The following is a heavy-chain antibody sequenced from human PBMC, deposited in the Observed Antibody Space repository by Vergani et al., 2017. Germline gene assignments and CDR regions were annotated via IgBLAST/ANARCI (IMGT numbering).Heavy chain of an antibody. CDR1: GFSLSTSGVG. CDR3: AHSESMTIFGVVTTGTNFDY. V-gene: IGHV2-5*01. Sequence: QITLKESGPTLVKPTQTLTLTCTFSGFSLSTSGVGVGWIRQPPGKALEWLALIYWNDDKRYSPSLKSRLTNTKDTSKNQVVLTMTNMDPVDTATYYCAHSESMTIFGVVTTGTNFDYWGQGTLVTVSS. J-gene: IGHJ4*02. D-gene: IGHD3-3*01. CDR2: IYWNDDK.